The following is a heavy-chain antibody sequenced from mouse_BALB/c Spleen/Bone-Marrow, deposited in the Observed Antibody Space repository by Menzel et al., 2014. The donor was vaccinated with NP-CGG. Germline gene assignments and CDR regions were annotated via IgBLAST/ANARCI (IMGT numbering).Heavy chain of an antibody. J-gene: IGHJ4*01. Sequence: QVQLQQSGAKLVRPGVSVKISCKGSGYTFTDHAIHWVKRSHAKSLEWIGVISGYYGDAIYNQKFKGKATMTVDKSSSTAYMEPARLTSEDSAIYYCARSGKVRSAMDYWGQGTSVTVSS. V-gene: IGHV1S137*01. CDR1: GYTFTDHA. CDR3: ARSGKVRSAMDY. CDR2: ISGYYGDA. D-gene: IGHD2-14*01.